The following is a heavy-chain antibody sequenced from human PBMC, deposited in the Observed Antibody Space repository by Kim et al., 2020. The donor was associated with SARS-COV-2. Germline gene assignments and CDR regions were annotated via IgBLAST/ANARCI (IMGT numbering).Heavy chain of an antibody. J-gene: IGHJ4*02. CDR2: INHSGST. Sequence: SETLSLTCAVYGGSFSGYYWSWIRQPPGKGLEWIGEINHSGSTNYNPSLKSRVTISVDTSKNQFSLKLSSVTAADTAVYYCARVGYYDSSGSKDYWGQGTLVTVSS. CDR1: GGSFSGYY. CDR3: ARVGYYDSSGSKDY. V-gene: IGHV4-34*01. D-gene: IGHD3-22*01.